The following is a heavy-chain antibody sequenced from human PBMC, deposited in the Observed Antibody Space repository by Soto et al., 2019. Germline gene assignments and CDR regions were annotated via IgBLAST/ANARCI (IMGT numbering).Heavy chain of an antibody. Sequence: GGSLRLSCAASGFTFSSYWMHWVRQAPGKGLVWVSRINSDGSSTSYADSVRGRFTISRDNAKNTLYLQMNSLRAEDTAVYYCARDEYSSGRYNYWGQGTLVTVSS. CDR1: GFTFSSYW. CDR3: ARDEYSSGRYNY. D-gene: IGHD6-19*01. CDR2: INSDGSST. V-gene: IGHV3-74*01. J-gene: IGHJ4*02.